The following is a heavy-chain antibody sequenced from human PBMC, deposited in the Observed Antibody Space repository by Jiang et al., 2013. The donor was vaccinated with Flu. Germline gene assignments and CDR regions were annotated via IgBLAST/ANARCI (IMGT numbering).Heavy chain of an antibody. CDR3: ARVGVPAAINWFDP. Sequence: GYTFTGYYMHWVRQAPGQGLEWMGWINPNSGGTNYAQKFQGRVTMTRDTSISTAYMELSRLRSDDTAVYYCARVGVPAAINWFDPWGQGTLVTVSS. CDR2: INPNSGGT. J-gene: IGHJ5*02. V-gene: IGHV1-2*02. CDR1: GYTFTGYY. D-gene: IGHD2-2*01.